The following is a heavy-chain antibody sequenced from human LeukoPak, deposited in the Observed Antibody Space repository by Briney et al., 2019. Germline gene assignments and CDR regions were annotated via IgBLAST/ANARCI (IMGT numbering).Heavy chain of an antibody. CDR2: IYYSGST. J-gene: IGHJ4*02. CDR3: ARTTVVAKYFDY. CDR1: GGSICSGGYY. D-gene: IGHD4-23*01. V-gene: IGHV4-31*03. Sequence: SETLSLTCTVSGGSICSGGYYWSWIRQHPGKGLEWIGYIYYSGSTYYNPSLKSRLTISVDTSKNQFSLKLSSVTAADTAVYYCARTTVVAKYFDYWGQGTLVTVSS.